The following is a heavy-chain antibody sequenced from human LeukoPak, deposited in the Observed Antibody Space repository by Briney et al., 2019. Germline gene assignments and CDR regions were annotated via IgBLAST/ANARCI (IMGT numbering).Heavy chain of an antibody. V-gene: IGHV3-48*03. J-gene: IGHJ4*02. CDR2: ISSSGRTI. CDR1: GFTFSSYE. CDR3: ATSPNYFDY. Sequence: GGSLRLSSLASGFTFSSYEMNWVRQAPGKGLEWVSYISSSGRTIYYADSVKGRFTIPRDDAKNSLHLQMSSLRVEDTAVYYCATSPNYFDYWGQGTLVTVSS.